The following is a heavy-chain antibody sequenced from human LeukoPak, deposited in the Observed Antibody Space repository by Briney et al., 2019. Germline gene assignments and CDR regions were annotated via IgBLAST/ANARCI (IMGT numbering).Heavy chain of an antibody. CDR3: ARDSRSAWYGHLDH. Sequence: GASVNVSCKASGYTFTTYGISWVRQAPGQGLEWMGWINAYSDNMNYAPKLQDRVTLTTDTSTSTVYMELRSLRSGDTAVYYCARDSRSAWYGHLDHWGQGTLVTVSS. J-gene: IGHJ4*02. CDR1: GYTFTTYG. V-gene: IGHV1-18*01. CDR2: INAYSDNM. D-gene: IGHD6-13*01.